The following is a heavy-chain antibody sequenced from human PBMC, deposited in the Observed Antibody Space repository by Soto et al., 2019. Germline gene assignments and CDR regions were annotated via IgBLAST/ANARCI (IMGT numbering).Heavy chain of an antibody. CDR2: ISSSSTYI. CDR3: ARLLEGDYWYFDL. Sequence: LRLSCAASGFTFSSYSMNWVRQAPGKGLEWVSSISSSSTYIYYADSLKGRFTISRDSAKNSLYLQMNSLRAEDTAVYYCARLLEGDYWYFDLWGRGTLVTVSS. CDR1: GFTFSSYS. V-gene: IGHV3-21*01. D-gene: IGHD1-1*01. J-gene: IGHJ2*01.